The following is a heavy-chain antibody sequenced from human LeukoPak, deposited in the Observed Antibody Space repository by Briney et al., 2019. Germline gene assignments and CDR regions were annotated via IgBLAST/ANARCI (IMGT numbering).Heavy chain of an antibody. D-gene: IGHD4-11*01. V-gene: IGHV4-39*01. CDR1: GASIITTNYY. CDR3: ARNLGQTWGTVTTDLWYFDH. CDR2: ISYSGNA. Sequence: SETLSLTCTVSGASIITTNYYWGWIRQPPGKGLEWIGSISYSGNAYYNPSLRSRLSISMYASKNQFSLKVRSVTAADTAVYYCARNLGQTWGTVTTDLWYFDHWGQGTLVPVSS. J-gene: IGHJ4*02.